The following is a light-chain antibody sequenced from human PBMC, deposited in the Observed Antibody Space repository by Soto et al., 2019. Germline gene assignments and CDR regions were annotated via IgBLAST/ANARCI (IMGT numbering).Light chain of an antibody. Sequence: EIVFTQSPGTLSLSPGERATLSCRASQSVSSNYLAWYQQKPGQAPRLLIYGASNRATGIPDRFSGSGSGTGFTLTISRLEPEDFAVYFCQQYGSSPPFTFGQGTK. CDR3: QQYGSSPPFT. J-gene: IGKJ2*01. CDR2: GAS. CDR1: QSVSSNY. V-gene: IGKV3-20*01.